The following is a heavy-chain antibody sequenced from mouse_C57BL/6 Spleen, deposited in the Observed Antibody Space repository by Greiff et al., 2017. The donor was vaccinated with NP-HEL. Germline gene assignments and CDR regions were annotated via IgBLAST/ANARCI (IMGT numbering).Heavy chain of an antibody. CDR3: AKGGSITWYFDV. J-gene: IGHJ1*03. V-gene: IGHV3-1*01. D-gene: IGHD1-2*01. CDR1: GYSITSGYD. Sequence: VQLQQSGPGMVKPSQSLSLTCTVTGYSITSGYDWHWIRHFPGNKLEWMGYISYSGSTNYNPSLKSRISITHDTSKNHFFLKLNSVTTEDTATYYCAKGGSITWYFDVWGTGTTVTVSS. CDR2: ISYSGST.